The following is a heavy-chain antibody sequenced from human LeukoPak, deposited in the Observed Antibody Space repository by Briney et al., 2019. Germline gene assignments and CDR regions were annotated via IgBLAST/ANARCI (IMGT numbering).Heavy chain of an antibody. D-gene: IGHD5-24*01. CDR3: ARIYGYNYWYFDI. CDR1: GASISSYY. V-gene: IGHV4-59*13. CDR2: IYYRGNT. J-gene: IGHJ2*01. Sequence: SETLSLTCTVSGASISSYYWTWIRQPPGKPLECIGYIYYRGNTKYNPSLKSRVTISGDTSKSRFSLKLSSVTAADTAVYYCARIYGYNYWYFDIWGRGTLVTVS.